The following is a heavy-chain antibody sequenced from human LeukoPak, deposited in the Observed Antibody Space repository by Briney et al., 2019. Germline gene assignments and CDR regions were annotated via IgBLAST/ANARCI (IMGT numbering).Heavy chain of an antibody. V-gene: IGHV4-39*01. J-gene: IGHJ6*03. Sequence: SETLSLTCTVSGVSISSSNSYWGWIRQPPGKGLEWIGSIYYSGSTYYNPSLKSRVTISVDTSKNQFFLKLSSVTAADTAVYYCARIRGCSSSWYDPYYYYYYYMDVWGKGTTVTISS. CDR3: ARIRGCSSSWYDPYYYYYYYMDV. D-gene: IGHD6-13*01. CDR1: GVSISSSNSY. CDR2: IYYSGST.